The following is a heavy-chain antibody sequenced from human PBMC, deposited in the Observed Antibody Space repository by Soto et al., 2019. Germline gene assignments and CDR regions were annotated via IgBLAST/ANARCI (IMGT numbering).Heavy chain of an antibody. J-gene: IGHJ3*01. D-gene: IGHD5-12*01. CDR2: ISSSSRYV. Sequence: GGSLRLSCGASGFTFSTYTMNWVRQAPGKGLEWVSSISSSSRYVHYADSLKGRFTISRDNSKNSLSLQMSSLTADDTAIYYCVREGRGSFDFWGRGTMVTVSS. CDR3: VREGRGSFDF. CDR1: GFTFSTYT. V-gene: IGHV3-21*04.